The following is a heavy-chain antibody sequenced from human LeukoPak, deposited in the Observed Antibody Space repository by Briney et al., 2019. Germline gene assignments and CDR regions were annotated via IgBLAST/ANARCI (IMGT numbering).Heavy chain of an antibody. CDR1: AGSISGFF. J-gene: IGHJ5*02. D-gene: IGHD6-13*01. CDR2: MYYSGST. Sequence: PSETLSLTCTVSAGSISGFFWSWIRQPPGKGLEWIGYMYYSGSTDYNPSLKSRVTISVDTSKNQFSLKMSSVTAADTAVYYCARVVASAGTPYWFDPWGQGTLVTVSS. CDR3: ARVVASAGTPYWFDP. V-gene: IGHV4-59*01.